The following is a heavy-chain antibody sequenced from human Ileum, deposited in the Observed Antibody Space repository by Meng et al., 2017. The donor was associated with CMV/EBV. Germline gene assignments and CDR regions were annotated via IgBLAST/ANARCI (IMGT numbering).Heavy chain of an antibody. CDR1: GGSISKGNFY. V-gene: IGHV4-39*07. CDR3: ARMTLYWYFDL. Sequence: QRQEPGPGRVKPSETLSFTCTVSGGSISKGNFYWGWIRQPPGKELELIGSMFYRGNTYYNPSLRSRVTISLDTSKDQFSLRLTSVTGADTAVYYCARMTLYWYFDLWGRGSLVTVSS. J-gene: IGHJ2*01. D-gene: IGHD2-21*02. CDR2: MFYRGNT.